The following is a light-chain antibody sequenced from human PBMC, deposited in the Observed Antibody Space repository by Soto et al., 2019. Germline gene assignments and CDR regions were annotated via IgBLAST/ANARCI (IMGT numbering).Light chain of an antibody. Sequence: QSALTQPASVSGSPGQSITISCTGTSSDVGSYNLVSWYQHHPGKAPKLMIYDDTKRPSGVSNRFSASKSGNTASLTVSGLQAEDEDDYYCCSYVNDNKVLFGGGTQLTVL. CDR1: SSDVGSYNL. V-gene: IGLV2-23*01. CDR2: DDT. CDR3: CSYVNDNKVL. J-gene: IGLJ2*01.